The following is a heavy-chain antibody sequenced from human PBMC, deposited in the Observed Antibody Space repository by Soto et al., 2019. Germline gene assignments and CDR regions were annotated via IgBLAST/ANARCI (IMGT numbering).Heavy chain of an antibody. D-gene: IGHD5-18*01. CDR1: GFTFSSYA. CDR3: AKQVGYSYGLAY. Sequence: GGSLRLSCAASGFTFSSYAMHWVRQAPGKGLEWVAVISYDGSNKYYADSVKGRFTISRDNSKNTLYLQMNSLRAEDTAVYYCAKQVGYSYGLAYWGQGTLVTVSS. J-gene: IGHJ4*02. CDR2: ISYDGSNK. V-gene: IGHV3-30-3*02.